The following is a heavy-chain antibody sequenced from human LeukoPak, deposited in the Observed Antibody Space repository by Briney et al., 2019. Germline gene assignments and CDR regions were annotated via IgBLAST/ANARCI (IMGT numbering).Heavy chain of an antibody. CDR1: GYTFTGYY. J-gene: IGHJ4*02. CDR2: INPNSGGT. V-gene: IGHV1-2*02. CDR3: ARSLAFSSSTSCYPLDY. D-gene: IGHD2-2*01. Sequence: ASVKVSCKASGYTFTGYYMHWVRQAPGQGLEWMGWINPNSGGTNYAQKFQGRVTMTRDTSISTAYMELSRLRSDDTAVYYCARSLAFSSSTSCYPLDYWGQGTLVTVSS.